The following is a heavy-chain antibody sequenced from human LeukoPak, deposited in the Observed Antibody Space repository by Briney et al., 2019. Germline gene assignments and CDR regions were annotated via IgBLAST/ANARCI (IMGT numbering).Heavy chain of an antibody. D-gene: IGHD2/OR15-2a*01. CDR2: INHSGST. CDR3: AGHHPRNTVDF. CDR1: GGSFSGYY. V-gene: IGHV4-34*01. J-gene: IGHJ4*02. Sequence: PSETLSLTCAVYGGSFSGYYWSWIRQPPGKGLEWIGEINHSGSTNYNPSLKSRVTISLDTSKNQFSPKLSSVTAADTAVYYCAGHHPRNTVDFWGQGTLVTVSS.